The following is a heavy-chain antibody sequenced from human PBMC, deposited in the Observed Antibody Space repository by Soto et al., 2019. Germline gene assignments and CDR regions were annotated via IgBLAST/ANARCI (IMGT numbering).Heavy chain of an antibody. J-gene: IGHJ4*02. Sequence: QVQLVQSGAEVKKPGASVKVSCKASGYTFTSYDINWVRQATGQGLEWMGWMNPNSGNTVYAQKFQGRGTMTRNTSIITAYMELSSLRSDDTAVYYFARERGAIDSWGQGTLVTVSS. CDR1: GYTFTSYD. D-gene: IGHD1-26*01. V-gene: IGHV1-8*01. CDR3: ARERGAIDS. CDR2: MNPNSGNT.